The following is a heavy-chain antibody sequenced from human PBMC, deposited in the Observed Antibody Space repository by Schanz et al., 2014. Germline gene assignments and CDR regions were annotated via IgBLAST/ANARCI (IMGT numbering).Heavy chain of an antibody. D-gene: IGHD5-12*01. Sequence: EVQLVESGGGLVKPGGSLRLSCAASGFTFSSYGMNWVRQAPGKGLEWVSYISRDGTTSYYADSVKGRFIISRDSSKKTLFLQMNSLRAEDTAVYFCARDGGRDGYNLAFDIWGQGTVVTVSS. CDR1: GFTFSSYG. CDR2: ISRDGTTS. CDR3: ARDGGRDGYNLAFDI. J-gene: IGHJ3*02. V-gene: IGHV3-21*04.